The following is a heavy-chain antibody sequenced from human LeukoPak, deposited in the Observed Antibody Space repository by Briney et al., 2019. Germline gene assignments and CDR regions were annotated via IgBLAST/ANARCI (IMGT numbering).Heavy chain of an antibody. CDR1: GFTFNNYL. V-gene: IGHV3-73*01. J-gene: IGHJ4*02. Sequence: GRSLRLSCAASGFTFNNYLMHWVRQASGKGLEWVGRIRSKTNSYATSYAASVKGRFALSRDDSKNTAYLQMNSLKTEDTAVYYCTMYNVGFESWGQGTLVTVSS. D-gene: IGHD1-1*01. CDR2: IRSKTNSYAT. CDR3: TMYNVGFES.